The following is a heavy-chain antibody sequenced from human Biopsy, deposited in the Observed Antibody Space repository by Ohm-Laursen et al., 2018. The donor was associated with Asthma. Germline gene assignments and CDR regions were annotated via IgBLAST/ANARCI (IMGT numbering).Heavy chain of an antibody. J-gene: IGHJ6*02. V-gene: IGHV1-69*13. Sequence: SVKVSCNAPGGTFSNFAISWVRQAPGQGLEWLGGIMTAFGTTNYAQKFQGRVTITADESTSTAYMEVTSLRSEDAAIYYCARYQVGYSSGWSLLLKKIYYSGMDVWGQGTAVTVSS. CDR2: IMTAFGTT. CDR1: GGTFSNFA. CDR3: ARYQVGYSSGWSLLLKKIYYSGMDV. D-gene: IGHD6-19*01.